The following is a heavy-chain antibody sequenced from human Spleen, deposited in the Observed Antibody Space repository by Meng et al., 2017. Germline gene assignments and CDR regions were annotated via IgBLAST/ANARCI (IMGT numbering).Heavy chain of an antibody. J-gene: IGHJ4*02. CDR1: RFTFSTYA. Sequence: GESLKISCAASRFTFSTYAMHWVRQAPGKGPEWVAVISFDGSKKFYADSVKGRFTISRDTTKTTLYLQMSSLRSDDTALYYCTSGGSGGDSWNDGGFDFWGQGTLVTVSS. CDR3: TSGGSGGDSWNDGGFDF. V-gene: IGHV3-30*15. CDR2: ISFDGSKK. D-gene: IGHD1-1*01.